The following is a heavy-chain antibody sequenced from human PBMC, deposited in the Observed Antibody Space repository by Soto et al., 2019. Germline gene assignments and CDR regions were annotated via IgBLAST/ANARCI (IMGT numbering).Heavy chain of an antibody. Sequence: GGSLRLSCAASGFTFSSYAMSWVRQAPGKGLEWVSAISGSGGSTYYADSVKGRFTISRDNSKNTLYLQMNSLRAEDTAVYYCAKDTPRKVYGDYYYGMDVWGQGTTVTVSS. J-gene: IGHJ6*02. CDR2: ISGSGGST. CDR3: AKDTPRKVYGDYYYGMDV. V-gene: IGHV3-23*01. CDR1: GFTFSSYA. D-gene: IGHD4-17*01.